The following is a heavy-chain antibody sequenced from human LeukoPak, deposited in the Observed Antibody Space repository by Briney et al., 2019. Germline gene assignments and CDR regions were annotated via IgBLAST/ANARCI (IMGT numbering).Heavy chain of an antibody. D-gene: IGHD2-15*01. Sequence: ASVKVSCKASGGTFSSYAISWVRQAPGQGLEWMGGIIPIFGTANYAQKFQGRVTITADKSTSTAYMELSRLGSDDTAVYYCARGQTVVSSTPGGYWGQGTLVTVSS. V-gene: IGHV1-69*06. CDR3: ARGQTVVSSTPGGY. CDR2: IIPIFGTA. CDR1: GGTFSSYA. J-gene: IGHJ4*02.